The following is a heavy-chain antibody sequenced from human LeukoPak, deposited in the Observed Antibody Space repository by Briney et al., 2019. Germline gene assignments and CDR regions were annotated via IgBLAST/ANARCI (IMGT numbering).Heavy chain of an antibody. Sequence: ASVKVSCTASGYTFTGYYMPWVRQTPGQGLEWMGWINPYSGGTNYAQKFQGRVTMTRDTSISTAYMELSSLRSDDMAVYYCAWVEYYMDVWGQGTTVTVSS. CDR1: GYTFTGYY. CDR3: AWVEYYMDV. V-gene: IGHV1-2*02. D-gene: IGHD2/OR15-2a*01. J-gene: IGHJ6*02. CDR2: INPYSGGT.